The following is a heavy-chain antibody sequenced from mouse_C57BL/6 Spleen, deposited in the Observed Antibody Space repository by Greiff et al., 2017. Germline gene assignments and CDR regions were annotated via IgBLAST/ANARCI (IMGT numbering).Heavy chain of an antibody. Sequence: VQLQQSGPELVKPGASVKISCKASGYSFTGYYMNWVKQSPETSLEWIGEINPSTGGTTYNQKFKAQATLTVDKSSSTAYMHLKSLTSEDSAVYYCARTVVGDDWGQGTTLTVSS. J-gene: IGHJ2*01. D-gene: IGHD1-1*01. CDR1: GYSFTGYY. V-gene: IGHV1-42*01. CDR2: INPSTGGT. CDR3: ARTVVGDD.